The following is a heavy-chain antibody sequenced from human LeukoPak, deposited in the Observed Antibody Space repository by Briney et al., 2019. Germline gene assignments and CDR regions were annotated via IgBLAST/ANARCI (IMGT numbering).Heavy chain of an antibody. CDR2: INHSGST. CDR3: ARGQTSVTTCYFDY. CDR1: GGSFSGYY. J-gene: IGHJ4*02. D-gene: IGHD4-17*01. Sequence: SETLSLTCAVYGGSFSGYYWSWIRQPPGKGLEWIGEINHSGSTNYNPSLKSRVTIPVGTSKNQFSLKLSSVTAADTAVYYCARGQTSVTTCYFDYWGQGTLVTVSS. V-gene: IGHV4-34*01.